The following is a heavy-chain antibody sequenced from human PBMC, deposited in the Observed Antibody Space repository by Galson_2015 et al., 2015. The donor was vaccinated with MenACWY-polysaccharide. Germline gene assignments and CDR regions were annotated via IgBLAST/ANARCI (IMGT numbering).Heavy chain of an antibody. CDR1: GFSFSGYP. D-gene: IGHD6-19*01. J-gene: IGHJ2*01. CDR2: ISANTHSP. CDR3: ARLAVAGMLYWDLDL. V-gene: IGHV3-23*01. Sequence: SLRLSCAGSGFSFSGYPMSWVRQAAGKGLEWVSSISANTHSPYDADSVKGRFTISRDTSKNTLYLQVNSLRAEDTALYYCARLAVAGMLYWDLDLWGRGTLVSVAS.